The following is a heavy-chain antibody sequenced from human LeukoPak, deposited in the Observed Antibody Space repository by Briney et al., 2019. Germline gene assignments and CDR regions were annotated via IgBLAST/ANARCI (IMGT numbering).Heavy chain of an antibody. CDR2: ISWNSGSI. D-gene: IGHD3-22*01. CDR3: TSSGYYYDLRRGFDP. V-gene: IGHV3-9*01. J-gene: IGHJ5*02. Sequence: GGSLRLSCAASGFTFDDYAMHWVRHAPGKGLEWVSGISWNSGSIGYADSVKGRFTISRDNAKNSLYLQMNSLRAEDTALYYCTSSGYYYDLRRGFDPWGQGTLVTVSS. CDR1: GFTFDDYA.